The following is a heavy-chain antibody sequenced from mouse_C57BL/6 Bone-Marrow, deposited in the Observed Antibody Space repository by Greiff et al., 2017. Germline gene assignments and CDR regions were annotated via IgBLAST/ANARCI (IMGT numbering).Heavy chain of an antibody. D-gene: IGHD2-3*01. CDR1: GYTFTDYY. V-gene: IGHV1-26*01. J-gene: IGHJ4*01. CDR2: INPNNGGT. Sequence: EVKLQQSGPELVKPGASVKISCKASGYTFTDYYMNWVKQSHGKSLEWIGDINPNNGGTSYNQKFKGKATLTVDKSSSTAYMELRSLTSEDSAVYYCARWGWGVPGAMDYWGQGTSVTVSS. CDR3: ARWGWGVPGAMDY.